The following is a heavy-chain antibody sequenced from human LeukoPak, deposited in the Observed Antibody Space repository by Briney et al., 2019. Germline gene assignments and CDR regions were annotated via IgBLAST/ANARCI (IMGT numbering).Heavy chain of an antibody. D-gene: IGHD2-21*01. V-gene: IGHV3-30-3*01. J-gene: IGHJ5*02. Sequence: SGGSLRLSCAASGFTFSSYAMHWVRQAPGKGLERVAVISYDGSNKYYADSVKGRFTISRDNSKNTLYLQMNSLRAEDTAVYYCARAPSYSISNWFDPWGQGTLVTVSS. CDR3: ARAPSYSISNWFDP. CDR2: ISYDGSNK. CDR1: GFTFSSYA.